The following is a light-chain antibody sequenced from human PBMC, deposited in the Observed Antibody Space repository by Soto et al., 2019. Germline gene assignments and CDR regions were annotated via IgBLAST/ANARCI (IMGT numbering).Light chain of an antibody. Sequence: QSVLTQPPSASGSPGQTVTVCCTGTSREVGGYNYVYWYQQHPGKAPKVIIYEVSKRPSGVPDRFSGSKSGSTASLTVSGLQAEDEADYYCSSYAVTNIFVFGTGTKVTVL. J-gene: IGLJ1*01. CDR2: EVS. CDR3: SSYAVTNIFV. V-gene: IGLV2-8*01. CDR1: SREVGGYNY.